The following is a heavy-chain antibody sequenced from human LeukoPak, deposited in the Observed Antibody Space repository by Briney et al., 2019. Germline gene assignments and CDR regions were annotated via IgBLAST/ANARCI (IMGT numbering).Heavy chain of an antibody. D-gene: IGHD2-15*01. CDR3: ARDRDGVVGGAVDI. J-gene: IGHJ3*02. Sequence: ASETLSLTCSVSGGSISRGDHYWSWIRQHPGKGLEWIGYIYYSGITHYNPSLKSRVTISVDTSKNQFSLKLGSVTAADTAVYYCARDRDGVVGGAVDISGQGTTVTVSS. V-gene: IGHV4-31*03. CDR1: GGSISRGDHY. CDR2: IYYSGIT.